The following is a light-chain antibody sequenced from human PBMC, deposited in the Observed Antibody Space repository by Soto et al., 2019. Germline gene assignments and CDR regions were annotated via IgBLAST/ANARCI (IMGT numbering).Light chain of an antibody. CDR2: NDL. Sequence: QSVLTQPPSASGTPGQRVTISCSGSRSSIGSNTVNWYQQVPGTAPRLLIYNDLQRPSGVPDRFSGSRSGSSASLVIVGLQSEDEADYYCAAWDHSLQGWVFGGGTQLTVL. J-gene: IGLJ3*02. CDR3: AAWDHSLQGWV. V-gene: IGLV1-44*01. CDR1: RSSIGSNT.